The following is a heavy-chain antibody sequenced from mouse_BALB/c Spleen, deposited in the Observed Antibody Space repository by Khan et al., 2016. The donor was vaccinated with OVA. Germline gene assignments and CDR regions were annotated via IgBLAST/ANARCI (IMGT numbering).Heavy chain of an antibody. CDR3: TRLAYYYDSEGFAY. CDR2: VSTGGGYT. D-gene: IGHD1-1*01. J-gene: IGHJ3*01. V-gene: IGHV5-6*01. CDR1: GFTFSTYG. Sequence: EVELVESGGDLVKPGGSLKLSCAASGFTFSTYGMSWVRQTPDKRLEWVATVSTGGGYTYYPDSVKGRFTISSDNAKKTQYLQRSGRKAEDTAMFYCTRLAYYYDSEGFAYWGQGTLVTVSA.